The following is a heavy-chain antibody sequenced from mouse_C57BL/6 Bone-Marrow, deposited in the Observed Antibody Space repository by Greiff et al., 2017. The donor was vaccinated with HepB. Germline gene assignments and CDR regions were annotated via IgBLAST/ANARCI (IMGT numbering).Heavy chain of an antibody. CDR3: ARVEPGGAMDY. V-gene: IGHV1-61*01. CDR2: IYPSDSET. Sequence: VQLQQPGAELVRPGSSVKLSCKASGYTFTSYWMDWVKQRPGQGLEWIGNIYPSDSETHYNQKFKDKATLTVVKSSSTAYMQLSSLTSEDSAVYYCARVEPGGAMDYWGQGTSVTVSS. CDR1: GYTFTSYW. D-gene: IGHD1-1*02. J-gene: IGHJ4*01.